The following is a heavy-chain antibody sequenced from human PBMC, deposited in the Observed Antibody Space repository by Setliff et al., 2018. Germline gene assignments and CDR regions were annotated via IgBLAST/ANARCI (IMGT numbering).Heavy chain of an antibody. V-gene: IGHV3-7*03. CDR2: IRQDGTNK. Sequence: GGSLRLSCAASGFTFSEYNMNWVRQAPGKGLEWVADIRQDGTNKYYVDSVKGRFTISRDNAKNSLYLQMNSLRAEDTALYYCAREVWNIYDNDNSWSGYSDHWGQGTLVTVSS. CDR1: GFTFSEYN. CDR3: AREVWNIYDNDNSWSGYSDH. J-gene: IGHJ4*02. D-gene: IGHD3-3*01.